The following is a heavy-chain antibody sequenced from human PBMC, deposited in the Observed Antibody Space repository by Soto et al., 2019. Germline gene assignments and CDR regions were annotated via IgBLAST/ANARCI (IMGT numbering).Heavy chain of an antibody. CDR2: INPNNGDT. D-gene: IGHD1-26*01. J-gene: IGHJ4*02. V-gene: IGHV1-46*01. Sequence: ASVKVSCKASGYTFTDYLIHWVRQGPGQGLEWMGIINPNNGDTSYAQQFQGRVALTRDTSTNTLYMELSGLISEDTAVYSCAREPPGTGSFDFWGQGXLVTVSS. CDR3: AREPPGTGSFDF. CDR1: GYTFTDYL.